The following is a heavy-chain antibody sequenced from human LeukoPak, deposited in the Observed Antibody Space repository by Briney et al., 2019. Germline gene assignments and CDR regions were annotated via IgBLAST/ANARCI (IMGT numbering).Heavy chain of an antibody. J-gene: IGHJ6*03. CDR1: GGSISSHD. CDR3: ARMYYDFWSGYYTSEFDHYFYDMDV. Sequence: SETLSLTCTVSGGSISSHDWSWIRQPPGKGLEWIGDIYYSGGTKYYPSLKRRATISARASMNQFPLQLSTFTAADTAVYYCARMYYDFWSGYYTSEFDHYFYDMDVWGKGTTVTVSS. V-gene: IGHV4-59*11. D-gene: IGHD3-3*01. CDR2: IYYSGGT.